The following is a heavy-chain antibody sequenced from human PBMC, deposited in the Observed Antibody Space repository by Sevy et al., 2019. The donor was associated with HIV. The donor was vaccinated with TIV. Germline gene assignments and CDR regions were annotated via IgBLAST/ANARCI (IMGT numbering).Heavy chain of an antibody. CDR2: ISYDGSNE. D-gene: IGHD1-1*01. Sequence: GGSLRLSCAASGFTFSYFSMHWVRQAPGKGLEWVATISYDGSNEHYADSVKGRFTISRDNSKNALYLQMNSLRAEVTAVYSCALERLSSDVAEYFENWGQGTLVTVSS. CDR1: GFTFSYFS. J-gene: IGHJ1*01. V-gene: IGHV3-30-3*01. CDR3: ALERLSSDVAEYFEN.